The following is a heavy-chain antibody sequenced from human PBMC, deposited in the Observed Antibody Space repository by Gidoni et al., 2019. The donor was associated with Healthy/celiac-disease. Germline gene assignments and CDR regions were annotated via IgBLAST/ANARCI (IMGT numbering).Heavy chain of an antibody. V-gene: IGHV1-8*01. CDR1: GYTFTSYD. CDR2: MNPNSGNT. J-gene: IGHJ6*02. Sequence: GASVKVSCKASGYTFTSYDINWVRQATGQGLEWMGWMNPNSGNTGYAQKFQGRVTMTWNTSISTAYMELSSLRSEDTAVYYCARGQTGEGYYYYYGMDVWGQGTTVTVSS. CDR3: ARGQTGEGYYYYYGMDV.